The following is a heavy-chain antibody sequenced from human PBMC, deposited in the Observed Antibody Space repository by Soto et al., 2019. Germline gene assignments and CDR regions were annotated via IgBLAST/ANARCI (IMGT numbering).Heavy chain of an antibody. CDR3: PRREEANYADYAGSPHDSRIDV. CDR1: GNSTSTGGHQ. Sequence: ASETLSLTCTVSGNSTSTGGHQRTSLRQHPGNGLEGMGYTYYTGITYYNPSRKSRAXISLDTSKNPFSVKLTSVTAXDTAVYSCPRREEANYADYAGSPHDSRIDVWGQGPTVSVS. CDR2: TYYTGIT. V-gene: IGHV4-31*03. J-gene: IGHJ6*02. D-gene: IGHD4-17*01.